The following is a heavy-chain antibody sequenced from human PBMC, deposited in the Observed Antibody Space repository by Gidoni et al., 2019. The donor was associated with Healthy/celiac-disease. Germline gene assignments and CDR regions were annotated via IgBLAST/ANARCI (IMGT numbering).Heavy chain of an antibody. J-gene: IGHJ4*02. CDR2: IRYDGSNK. D-gene: IGHD4-17*01. V-gene: IGHV3-30*02. CDR3: AKSTVATLFDY. Sequence: QVQLVESGGGVVQPGGSLRRSCAASGFTFSSYGMHWLRQAPGKGLEWVAFIRYDGSNKYYADSVKGRFTISRDNSKNTLYLQMNSLRAEDTAVYYCAKSTVATLFDYWGQGTLVTVSS. CDR1: GFTFSSYG.